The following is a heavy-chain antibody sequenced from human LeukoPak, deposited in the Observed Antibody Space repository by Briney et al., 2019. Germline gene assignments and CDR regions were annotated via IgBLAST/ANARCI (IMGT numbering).Heavy chain of an antibody. D-gene: IGHD2-21*01. V-gene: IGHV4-59*01. Sequence: KPSETLSLTCTVSGGSISSYYWSWIRQPPGKGLEWIGYIYYSGSTNYNPSLKSRVTISVDTSKNQFSLKLSSVTAADTAVYYCAREVIDRSADYYYYMDVWGKGTTVTVSS. CDR1: GGSISSYY. CDR2: IYYSGST. CDR3: AREVIDRSADYYYYMDV. J-gene: IGHJ6*03.